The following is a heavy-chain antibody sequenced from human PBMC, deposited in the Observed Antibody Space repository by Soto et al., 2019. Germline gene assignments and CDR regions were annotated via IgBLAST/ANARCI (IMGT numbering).Heavy chain of an antibody. Sequence: GGSLRLSCAASGFTFSNAWMNWVRQAPGKGLEWVGRIKSKTDGGTTDYAAPVKGRFTISRDDSKNTLYLQMNSLKTEDTAVYYCTTAPYYYGSGSYYGRRDVWGQGTTVTVSS. J-gene: IGHJ6*02. D-gene: IGHD3-10*01. CDR3: TTAPYYYGSGSYYGRRDV. V-gene: IGHV3-15*07. CDR2: IKSKTDGGTT. CDR1: GFTFSNAW.